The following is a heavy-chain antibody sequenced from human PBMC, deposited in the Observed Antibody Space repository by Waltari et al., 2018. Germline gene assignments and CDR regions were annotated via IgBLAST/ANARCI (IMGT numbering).Heavy chain of an antibody. CDR2: IIPILGIA. Sequence: QVQLVQSGAEVKKPGSSVKVSCKASGGTFSSYDISWVRQAPGQGREWMGGIIPILGIANYAQKFQGRVTITADKSTSTAYMELSSLRSEDTAVYYCARGGALGYYYYMDVWGKGTTVTVSS. J-gene: IGHJ6*03. D-gene: IGHD3-16*01. V-gene: IGHV1-69*10. CDR1: GGTFSSYD. CDR3: ARGGALGYYYYMDV.